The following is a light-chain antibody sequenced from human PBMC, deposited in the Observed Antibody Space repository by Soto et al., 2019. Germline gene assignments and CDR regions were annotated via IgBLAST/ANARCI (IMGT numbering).Light chain of an antibody. CDR3: QQHISWPLT. Sequence: EIVLTQSPATLSLSPGERATLPCRASQSVTNSLAWYQQKPGQAPRLLVYDASNRATGLPTRFSGSGSGTDFTLTISNLEPEDFAVYYCQQHISWPLTFGGGTKVDIK. CDR1: QSVTNS. CDR2: DAS. J-gene: IGKJ4*01. V-gene: IGKV3-11*01.